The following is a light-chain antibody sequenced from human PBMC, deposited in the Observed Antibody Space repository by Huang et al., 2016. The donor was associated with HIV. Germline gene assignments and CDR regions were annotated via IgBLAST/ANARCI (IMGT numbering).Light chain of an antibody. V-gene: IGKV1-6*01. J-gene: IGKJ1*01. CDR1: QAIRND. CDR3: LQDYSYPRT. Sequence: AIQMTQSPSSLSASVGDRVTITCWASQAIRNDLGWYKQKPGKAPKFLIYAASNLQNGVPSRFSGSGSGTFFTLTISSLQPEDFATYYCLQDYSYPRTFGQGTKVEVK. CDR2: AAS.